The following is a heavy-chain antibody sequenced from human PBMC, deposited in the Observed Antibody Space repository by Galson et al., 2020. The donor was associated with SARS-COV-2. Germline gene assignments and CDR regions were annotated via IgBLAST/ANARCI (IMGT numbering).Heavy chain of an antibody. J-gene: IGHJ3*02. D-gene: IGHD3-10*01. V-gene: IGHV3-33*01. CDR2: IWYDGSNK. CDR1: GFTFNSYG. Sequence: GESLKISCAASGFTFNSYGMHWVRQAPGKGLEWVAVIWYDGSNKYYADSVKGRFTISRDNSKNTLYLQMNSLRAEDTALYYCARDYYGSGSTYIDIWGQGTMVTVSS. CDR3: ARDYYGSGSTYIDI.